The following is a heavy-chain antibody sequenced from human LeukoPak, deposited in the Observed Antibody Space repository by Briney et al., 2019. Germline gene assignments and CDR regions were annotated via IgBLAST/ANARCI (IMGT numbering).Heavy chain of an antibody. D-gene: IGHD3-3*01. CDR1: GGTFRSYA. CDR3: ARDAGWDDFWSGYYPD. J-gene: IGHJ4*02. CDR2: IIPIFGTP. Sequence: SVKVSCKASGGTFRSYAINWVRQAPGQGLEWMGGIIPIFGTPSYAQKFQDRATITTDESTNTAYVEVRSLRSEDTAVYYCARDAGWDDFWSGYYPDWGQGTLVTVFS. V-gene: IGHV1-69*05.